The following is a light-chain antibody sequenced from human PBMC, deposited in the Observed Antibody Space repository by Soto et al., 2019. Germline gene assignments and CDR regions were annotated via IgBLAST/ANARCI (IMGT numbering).Light chain of an antibody. Sequence: EIVMTQSPATLSLSPGERAALSGRSSQGISSELAWYQQKPGQPPRLLIYGASTRATGVPARFTGSGSGSDFTLTIGRLQSEDFAVYYCQQDHTLPLTFGQGTRLEL. CDR3: QQDHTLPLT. CDR2: GAS. J-gene: IGKJ2*01. V-gene: IGKV3-15*01. CDR1: QGISSE.